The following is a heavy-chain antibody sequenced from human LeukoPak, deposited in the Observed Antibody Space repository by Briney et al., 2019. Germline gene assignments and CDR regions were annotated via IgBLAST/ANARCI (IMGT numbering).Heavy chain of an antibody. V-gene: IGHV1-18*01. CDR2: ISVYNGNT. Sequence: ASVKVSCKASGHTFSTYRIIWVRQAPGQGLEWMGWISVYNGNTNYAQKLQGRVTMTTDTSTSTAYMELRSLRSDDTALYYCARGSSGWSFDYWGQGTLVTVSS. J-gene: IGHJ4*02. CDR3: ARGSSGWSFDY. D-gene: IGHD6-13*01. CDR1: GHTFSTYR.